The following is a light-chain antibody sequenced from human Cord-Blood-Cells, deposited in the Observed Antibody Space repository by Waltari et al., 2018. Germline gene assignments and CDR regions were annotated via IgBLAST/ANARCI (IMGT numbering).Light chain of an antibody. V-gene: IGKV1-39*01. CDR3: QQCYSTPYS. CDR2: AAS. Sequence: DIQMTQSPSSLSASVGGRVTITCRASQSIRSYLNWYQQKPGKAPKLLIYAASSLQSGVPARFSGSGSGTDFTLTISSLQPEDVATYYCQQCYSTPYSFGQGTKLEIK. CDR1: QSIRSY. J-gene: IGKJ2*03.